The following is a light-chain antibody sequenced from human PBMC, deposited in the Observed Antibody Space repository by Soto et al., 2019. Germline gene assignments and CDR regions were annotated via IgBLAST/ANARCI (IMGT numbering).Light chain of an antibody. CDR1: QSVSSSY. V-gene: IGKV3-20*01. CDR2: GAS. J-gene: IGKJ1*01. CDR3: QQYGSSPKT. Sequence: EIVLTQSPGTLSLSPGERATLSCRASQSVSSSYLAWYQQKPGQDPRLLIYGASSRATGIPDRFSGSGSAADFTLTISRLEPEDFAVYYCQQYGSSPKTFGQGTKVEIK.